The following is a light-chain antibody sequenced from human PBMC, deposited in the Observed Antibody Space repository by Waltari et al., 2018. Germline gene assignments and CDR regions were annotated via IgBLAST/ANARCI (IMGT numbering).Light chain of an antibody. J-gene: IGKJ1*01. CDR3: QQSYRTPWT. CDR1: QGISTY. CDR2: AAS. Sequence: DIQMTQSPSSLSASVGDRVTSTCRASQGISTYFNWHQQKPGKAPKILIDAASSLQSGVPSRFSGSGSGTDFTLTISSLQPEDFATYYCQQSYRTPWTFGQGTKVEIK. V-gene: IGKV1-39*01.